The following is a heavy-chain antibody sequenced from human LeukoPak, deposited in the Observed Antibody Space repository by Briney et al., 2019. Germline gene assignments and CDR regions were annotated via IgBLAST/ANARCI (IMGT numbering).Heavy chain of an antibody. CDR2: IYTSGST. Sequence: PSQTLSLTCTVSGGSISSGSYYWSWIRQSAGKGLEWIGRIYTSGSTNYNPSLKSRVTISVDTSKNQFSLKLSSVTAADTAAYYCARDRSDYYGMDVWGQGTTVTVSS. CDR1: GGSISSGSYY. CDR3: ARDRSDYYGMDV. V-gene: IGHV4-61*02. J-gene: IGHJ6*02.